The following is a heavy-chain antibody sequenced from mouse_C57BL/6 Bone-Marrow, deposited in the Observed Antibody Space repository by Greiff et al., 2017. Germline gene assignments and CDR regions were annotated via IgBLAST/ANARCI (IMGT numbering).Heavy chain of an antibody. Sequence: EVQLVESGGGLVQPGGSLKLSCAASGFTFSDYGMAWVRQAPRKGPEWVAFISNLAYSIYYADTVTGRFTISRENAKNTLYLEMSRLRSEDTAMYYWARRGRRSYYYAMDYWGQGTSVTVSS. CDR3: ARRGRRSYYYAMDY. J-gene: IGHJ4*01. D-gene: IGHD1-1*01. CDR1: GFTFSDYG. CDR2: ISNLAYSI. V-gene: IGHV5-15*04.